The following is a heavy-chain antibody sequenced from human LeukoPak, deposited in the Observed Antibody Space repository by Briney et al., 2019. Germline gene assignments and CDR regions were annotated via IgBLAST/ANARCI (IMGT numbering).Heavy chain of an antibody. CDR2: ISAYNGNT. CDR1: GYTFTSYG. CDR3: ARDIELERRSGVDY. Sequence: ASVKVSCKASGYTFTSYGISWVRQAPGQGLEWMGWISAYNGNTNYAQKLQGRVTMTTDTSTSTAYMELRSLRSDDTAVYSCARDIELERRSGVDYWGQGTLVTVSS. V-gene: IGHV1-18*01. J-gene: IGHJ4*02. D-gene: IGHD1-1*01.